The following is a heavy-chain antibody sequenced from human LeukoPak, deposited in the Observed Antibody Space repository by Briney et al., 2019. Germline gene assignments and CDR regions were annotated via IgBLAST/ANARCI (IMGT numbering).Heavy chain of an antibody. J-gene: IGHJ4*02. D-gene: IGHD3-22*01. CDR2: ISWNSGSI. V-gene: IGHV3-9*01. CDR3: AKDIQRDYYDSSGYYPY. CDR1: GFTFDDYA. Sequence: PGGSLRLSCAASGFTFDDYAMHWVRHAPGKGLEWVSGISWNSGSIGYADSVKGRFTISRDNAKNSLYLQMNSLRAEDTALYYCAKDIQRDYYDSSGYYPYWGQGTLVTVSS.